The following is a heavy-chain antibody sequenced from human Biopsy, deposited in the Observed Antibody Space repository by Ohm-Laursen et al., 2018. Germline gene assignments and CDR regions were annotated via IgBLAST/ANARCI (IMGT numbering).Heavy chain of an antibody. CDR2: ISYNERT. CDR3: VREPKTGTAEAWYFDL. Sequence: TLSLTYSVSGASVKTSGYFWAWIRQRPGKGLEWIGYISYNERTHYNPSLTRRLAISFDTSNNRISLQLRSVSVADTAVYYCVREPKTGTAEAWYFDLWGRGSPVTVPS. D-gene: IGHD3-9*01. CDR1: GASVKTSGYF. J-gene: IGHJ2*01. V-gene: IGHV4-31*03.